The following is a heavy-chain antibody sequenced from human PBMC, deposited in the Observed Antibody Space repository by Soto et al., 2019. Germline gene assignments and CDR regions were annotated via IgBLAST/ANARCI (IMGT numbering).Heavy chain of an antibody. Sequence: ASVKVSCKASGYDFTNYYVKWVRQAPGQGLEWMGVVHPDGGHTTYAQRFQDRVTMTRDTFTSTIYMELSSLRSEDTAVYYCARGDIDYWGQGTLVTVSS. V-gene: IGHV1-46*01. J-gene: IGHJ4*02. CDR3: ARGDIDY. CDR2: VHPDGGHT. CDR1: GYDFTNYY.